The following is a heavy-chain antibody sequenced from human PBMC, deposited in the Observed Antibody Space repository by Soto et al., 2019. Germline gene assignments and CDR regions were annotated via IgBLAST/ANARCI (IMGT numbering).Heavy chain of an antibody. CDR2: TSDRSKWYK. CDR1: DARVSSNSAA. Sequence: SPTLSLTCAIFDARVSSNSAAWNWIRQSPSRSLEWLGTTSDRSKWYKDYAVSVKNRITINPDTSKNQFYLQLNAVTHEDTSVYYCVRGAPQSGSLRANWFDPWGQGTLVTVSS. J-gene: IGHJ5*02. V-gene: IGHV6-1*01. D-gene: IGHD6-13*01. CDR3: VRGAPQSGSLRANWFDP.